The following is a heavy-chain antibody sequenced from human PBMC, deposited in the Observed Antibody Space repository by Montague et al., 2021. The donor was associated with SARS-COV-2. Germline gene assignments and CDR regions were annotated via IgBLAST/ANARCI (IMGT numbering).Heavy chain of an antibody. D-gene: IGHD3-10*01. J-gene: IGHJ4*02. V-gene: IGHV4-59*01. CDR1: GGSMRSYH. CDR3: ARDVRYYYDQ. CDR2: VSNRGSN. Sequence: SETLSLTCSVSGGSMRSYHWVWIRPPPGKGLEWIGYVSNRGSNNYNPTLKSRVTISLDTSKKRFSLRVTSVTAADTAVYYCARDVRYYYDQWGQGILVTVSS.